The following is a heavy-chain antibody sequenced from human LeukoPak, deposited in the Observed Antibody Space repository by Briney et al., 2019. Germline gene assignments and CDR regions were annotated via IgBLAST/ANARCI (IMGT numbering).Heavy chain of an antibody. CDR1: GYNFAGYW. Sequence: GESLTISCQGSGYNFAGYWIGWVRQMPGKGLEWMGIIYPGDSDTRYSPSFQGQVTISADKSISTAYLQWSSLKASDTAMYYCARRYDSSGYPYLDYWGQGTLVTVSS. D-gene: IGHD3-22*01. CDR3: ARRYDSSGYPYLDY. CDR2: IYPGDSDT. V-gene: IGHV5-51*01. J-gene: IGHJ4*02.